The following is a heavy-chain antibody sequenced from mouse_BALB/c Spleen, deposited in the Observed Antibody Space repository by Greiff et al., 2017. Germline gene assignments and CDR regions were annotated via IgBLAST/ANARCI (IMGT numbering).Heavy chain of an antibody. J-gene: IGHJ3*01. Sequence: VQLVESGPGLVAPSQSLSITCTVSGFSLTGYGVNWVRQPPGKGLEWLGMIWGDGSTDYNSALKSRLSISKDNSKSQVFLQMNSLQTDDTARYYCARNYGNSLFAYWGQGTLVTVSA. CDR1: GFSLTGYG. V-gene: IGHV2-6-7*01. D-gene: IGHD2-1*01. CDR2: IWGDGST. CDR3: ARNYGNSLFAY.